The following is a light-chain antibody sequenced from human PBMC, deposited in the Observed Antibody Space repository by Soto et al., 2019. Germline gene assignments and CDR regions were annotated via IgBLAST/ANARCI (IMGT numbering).Light chain of an antibody. CDR3: QQYNSYWGT. CDR1: QSISNW. CDR2: DAS. J-gene: IGKJ1*01. V-gene: IGKV1-5*01. Sequence: DIQMTQSPSTLSASVGDRVTITCRASQSISNWLAWYQQKQGKAPKLLIYDASSLESGVPSRFSGSGSGTEFPLTISSLQPADFATYFCQQYNSYWGTFGQGTKVEIK.